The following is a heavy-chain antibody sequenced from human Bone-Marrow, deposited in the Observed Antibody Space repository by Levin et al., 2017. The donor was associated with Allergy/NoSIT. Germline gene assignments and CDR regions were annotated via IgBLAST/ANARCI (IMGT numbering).Heavy chain of an antibody. D-gene: IGHD1-1*01. V-gene: IGHV4-61*02. CDR1: GFSIKNDLYY. CDR3: AKVSAGYNWNGRWVDS. Sequence: SQTLSLTCTVSGFSIKNDLYYWTWIRQPAGKGPEFIGRVSASGSTNYNPSLKSRVTVSVDTSKNQFSLRLTSVTAADTAVYYCAKVSAGYNWNGRWVDSWGQGALVTVSS. J-gene: IGHJ5*01. CDR2: VSASGST.